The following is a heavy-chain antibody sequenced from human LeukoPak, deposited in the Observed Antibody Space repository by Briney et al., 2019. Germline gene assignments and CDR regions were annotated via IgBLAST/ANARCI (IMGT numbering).Heavy chain of an antibody. CDR1: GFTFSSYA. CDR2: ISYDGSNK. CDR3: VGGGYRGFDYEY. D-gene: IGHD5-12*01. Sequence: GGSLRLSCAASGFTFSSYAMHWVRQAPGKGLEWVAVISYDGSNKYYADSVKGRFTISRDNAKSSLYLQMNSLRAEDTAVYYCVGGGYRGFDYEYWGQGTLVTVSS. V-gene: IGHV3-30-3*01. J-gene: IGHJ4*02.